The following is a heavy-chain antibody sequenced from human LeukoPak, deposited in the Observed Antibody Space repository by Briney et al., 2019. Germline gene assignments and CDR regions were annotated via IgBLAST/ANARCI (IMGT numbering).Heavy chain of an antibody. CDR1: GFTFSTYT. V-gene: IGHV3-48*04. Sequence: PGGSLRLSCAASGFTFSTYTMNWVRQAPGKGLEWVSYVSSSGSTIYYADSVKGRFTISRDNAKNSLYLQMNSLRADDTAVYYCARAKLGSYFDYWGQGTLVTVSS. D-gene: IGHD6-6*01. CDR2: VSSSGSTI. CDR3: ARAKLGSYFDY. J-gene: IGHJ4*02.